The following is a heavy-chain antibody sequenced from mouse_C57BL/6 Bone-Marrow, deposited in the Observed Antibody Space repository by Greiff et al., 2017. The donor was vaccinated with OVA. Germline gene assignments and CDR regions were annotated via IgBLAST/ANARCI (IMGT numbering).Heavy chain of an antibody. CDR1: GFTFSSYA. CDR3: ARDRSRDWFAY. Sequence: EVQRVESGGGLVKPGGSLKLSCAASGFTFSSYAMSWVRQTPEKRLEWVATISDGGSYTYYPDNVKGRFTISRDNAKNNLYLQMSHLKSEDTAMYYCARDRSRDWFAYWGQGTLVTVSA. J-gene: IGHJ3*01. V-gene: IGHV5-4*01. CDR2: ISDGGSYT.